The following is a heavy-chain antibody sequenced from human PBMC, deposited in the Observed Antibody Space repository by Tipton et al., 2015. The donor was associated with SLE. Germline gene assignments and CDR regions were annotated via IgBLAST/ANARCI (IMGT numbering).Heavy chain of an antibody. J-gene: IGHJ3*02. D-gene: IGHD3-22*01. Sequence: GSLSLTCTVSGGSISSSSYYWGWIRQPPGKGLEWIGSIYYSGSTYYNPSLKSRVTISVDTSKNQFSLKLSSVTAADTAVYYCARHEVTMIVVVPGGAFDIWGQGTMVTVSS. CDR3: ARHEVTMIVVVPGGAFDI. CDR1: GGSISSSSYY. CDR2: IYYSGST. V-gene: IGHV4-39*01.